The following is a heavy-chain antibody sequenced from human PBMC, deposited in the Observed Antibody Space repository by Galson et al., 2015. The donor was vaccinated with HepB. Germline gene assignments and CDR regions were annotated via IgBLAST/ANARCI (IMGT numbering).Heavy chain of an antibody. D-gene: IGHD3-22*01. J-gene: IGHJ4*02. CDR1: GFTFSSYA. V-gene: IGHV3-23*01. CDR3: AKCEHYYDSSGCLIFDY. Sequence: SLRLSCAASGFTFSSYAMSWVRQAPGKGLEWVSAISGSGGSTYYADSVKGRFTISRDNSKNTLYLQMNSLRAEDTAVYYCAKCEHYYDSSGCLIFDYWGQGTLVTVSS. CDR2: ISGSGGST.